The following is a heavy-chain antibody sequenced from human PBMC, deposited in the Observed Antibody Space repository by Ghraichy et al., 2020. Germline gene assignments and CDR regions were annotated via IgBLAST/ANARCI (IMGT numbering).Heavy chain of an antibody. V-gene: IGHV3-21*01. CDR2: ISSSSSYI. J-gene: IGHJ4*02. Sequence: GGSLRLSCAASGFTFSSYSMNWVRQAPGKGLEWVSSISSSSSYIYYADSVKGRFTISRDNAKNSLYLQMNSLRAEDTAVYYCAGGAIFGVVIAYWGQGTLVTVSS. CDR3: AGGAIFGVVIAY. CDR1: GFTFSSYS. D-gene: IGHD3-3*01.